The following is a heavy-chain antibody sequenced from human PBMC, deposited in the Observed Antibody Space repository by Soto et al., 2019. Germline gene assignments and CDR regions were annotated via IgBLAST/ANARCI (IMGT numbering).Heavy chain of an antibody. CDR3: ASLNDDTSGNFDY. CDR2: FIPMLGIA. V-gene: IGHV1-69*02. J-gene: IGHJ4*02. Sequence: QVQLVQSGAEVKRPGSSVKVSCKASGDSFSRSTFSWVRQAPGQGLEWMGRFIPMLGIANYAQTFQGRVTITADKSTSTAYMDLSSLRSEDTAVYYCASLNDDTSGNFDYWGKGTLVTVSS. CDR1: GDSFSRST. D-gene: IGHD1-1*01.